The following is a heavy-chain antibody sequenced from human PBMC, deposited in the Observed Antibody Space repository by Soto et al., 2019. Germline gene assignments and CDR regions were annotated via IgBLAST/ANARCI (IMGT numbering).Heavy chain of an antibody. CDR2: ILHGGTT. D-gene: IGHD3-22*01. J-gene: IGHJ4*02. CDR1: LYCLSSGYY. V-gene: IGHV4-38-2*01. CDR3: ARHADSSSYYYLFDY. Sequence: LSVTCFASLYCLSSGYYWGWIRQPPGKGLEWIGSILHGGTTYYNPSLKSRLTISVDTSKNQFSLTLSSVTAADTAAYYCARHADSSSYYYLFDYWGQGSLVTVPQ.